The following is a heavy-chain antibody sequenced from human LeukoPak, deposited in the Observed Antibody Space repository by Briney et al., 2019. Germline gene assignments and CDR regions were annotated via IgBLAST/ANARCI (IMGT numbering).Heavy chain of an antibody. V-gene: IGHV3-30-3*01. Sequence: GRSLRLSCAASGFTFSSYAMHWVRQAPGKGPEWVAVISYDGSNKYYADSVKGRFTISRDNSKNTLYPQMNSLRAEDTAVYYCARDRGSSSWYMIHWGQGTLVTVPS. CDR3: ARDRGSSSWYMIH. CDR2: ISYDGSNK. CDR1: GFTFSSYA. J-gene: IGHJ4*02. D-gene: IGHD6-13*01.